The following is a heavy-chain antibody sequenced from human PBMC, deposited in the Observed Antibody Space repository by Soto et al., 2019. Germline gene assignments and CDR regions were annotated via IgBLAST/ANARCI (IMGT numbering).Heavy chain of an antibody. J-gene: IGHJ5*02. V-gene: IGHV3-33*01. CDR1: GFTFSSYG. D-gene: IGHD6-6*01. CDR3: ARDIVQLHNWFDP. CDR2: IWYDGSNK. Sequence: PGGSLRLSCAASGFTFSSYGMHWVRQAPGKGLEWVAVIWYDGSNKYYADSVKGRFTISRDNSKNTLYLQMNSLRAEDTAVYYCARDIVQLHNWFDPWGQGTLVTVSS.